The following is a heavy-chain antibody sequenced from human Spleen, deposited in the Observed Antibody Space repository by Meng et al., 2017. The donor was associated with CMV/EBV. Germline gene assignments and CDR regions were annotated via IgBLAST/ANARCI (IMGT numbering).Heavy chain of an antibody. J-gene: IGHJ4*02. V-gene: IGHV3-21*04. Sequence: GGSLRLSCAASGFTFSSYSMNWVRQAPGKGLEWVSSISPRSDYINYADSVKGRFTISRDNGKTSLYLQMNSLRPEDTAVYYCARGATYYYDSRASFDYWGQGTLVTVSS. D-gene: IGHD3-22*01. CDR1: GFTFSSYS. CDR3: ARGATYYYDSRASFDY. CDR2: ISPRSDYI.